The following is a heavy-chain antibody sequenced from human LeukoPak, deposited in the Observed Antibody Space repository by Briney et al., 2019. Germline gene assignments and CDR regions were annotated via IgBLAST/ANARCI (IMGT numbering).Heavy chain of an antibody. J-gene: IGHJ4*02. CDR3: ARGAYYYGSGSFFLDD. V-gene: IGHV1-69*04. CDR2: IVPLLGIA. D-gene: IGHD3-10*01. CDR1: GGTFSSYA. Sequence: ASVKVSCKASGGTFSSYAFTWVRQAPGQGLEWMGRIVPLLGIASYAQRFQGRVTITADKSTSTAYMELSSLRSEDTAVYYCARGAYYYGSGSFFLDDWGQGTLLTVSS.